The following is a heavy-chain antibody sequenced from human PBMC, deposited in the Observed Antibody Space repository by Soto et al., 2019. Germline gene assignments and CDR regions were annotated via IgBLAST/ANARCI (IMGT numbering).Heavy chain of an antibody. CDR3: ARDLRVRGAYKYYYGMDV. CDR2: IYYSGST. J-gene: IGHJ6*02. Sequence: SETLSLTCTVSGGSISSGGYYWSWIRQHPGKGLEWIGYIYYSGSTYYNPSLKSRVTISVDTSKNQFSLKLSSVTAADTAVYYCARDLRVRGAYKYYYGMDVWGQGTTVTVS. V-gene: IGHV4-31*03. CDR1: GGSISSGGYY. D-gene: IGHD3-10*01.